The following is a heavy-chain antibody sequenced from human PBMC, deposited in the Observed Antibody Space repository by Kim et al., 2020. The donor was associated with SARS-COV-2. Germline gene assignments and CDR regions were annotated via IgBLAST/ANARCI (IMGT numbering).Heavy chain of an antibody. CDR1: GFTFSSYS. D-gene: IGHD3-10*01. CDR2: ISSRSSTI. V-gene: IGHV3-48*02. CDR3: ARGMVQAVIDY. Sequence: GGSLRLSCAASGFTFSSYSMNWVRQAPGKGREWVSDISSRSSTINYAASVKGRFTISRDKAKNSLYRQMNSLRDEDTAVYYCARGMVQAVIDYWGQGTLVTVSS. J-gene: IGHJ4*02.